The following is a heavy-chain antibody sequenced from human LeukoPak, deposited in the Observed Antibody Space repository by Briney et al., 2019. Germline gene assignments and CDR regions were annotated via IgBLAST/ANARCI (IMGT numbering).Heavy chain of an antibody. J-gene: IGHJ6*03. CDR2: IHYSGST. CDR3: ARVRCSGGSCPYYYYYYYTDV. D-gene: IGHD2-15*01. CDR1: GGSISSYY. V-gene: IGHV4-59*12. Sequence: TSETLSLTCTVSGGSISSYYWSWIRQPPGKGLEWIGSIHYSGSTYYNPSLQSRVTISIDTSKNQFSLKLRFVTAADTAVYYCARVRCSGGSCPYYYYYYYTDVWGKGTTVTVSS.